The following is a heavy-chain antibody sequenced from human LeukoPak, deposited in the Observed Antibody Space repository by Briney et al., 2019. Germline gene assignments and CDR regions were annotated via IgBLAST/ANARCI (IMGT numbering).Heavy chain of an antibody. CDR3: AREGGSYSTFDY. Sequence: SETLSLTCTVSGGSISSYYWSWIRQPPGKGLEWIGYIYYSGNTNYNPSLKSRVTISVDTSKNQFSLKLSSVTAADTAVYYCAREGGSYSTFDYWGQGTLVTVSS. D-gene: IGHD1-26*01. J-gene: IGHJ4*02. CDR2: IYYSGNT. V-gene: IGHV4-59*01. CDR1: GGSISSYY.